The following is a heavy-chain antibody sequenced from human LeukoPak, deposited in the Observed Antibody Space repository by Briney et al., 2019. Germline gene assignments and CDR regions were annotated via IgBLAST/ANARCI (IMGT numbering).Heavy chain of an antibody. Sequence: SETLSLTCAVYGGSFSGYYWSWIRQPPGKGLEWIGEINHSGSTNYNPSLKSRVTISVDTSKNQFSLKLSSVTAADTAVYYCSTGVSVRWLVRGHFDYWGQGTLVTVSS. CDR1: GGSFSGYY. J-gene: IGHJ4*02. V-gene: IGHV4-34*01. CDR3: STGVSVRWLVRGHFDY. D-gene: IGHD6-19*01. CDR2: INHSGST.